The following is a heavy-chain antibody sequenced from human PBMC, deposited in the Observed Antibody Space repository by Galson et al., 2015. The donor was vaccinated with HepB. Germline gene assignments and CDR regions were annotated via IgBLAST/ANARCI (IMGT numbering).Heavy chain of an antibody. CDR3: AKDERTGYCSSTSCQSLNWFDP. D-gene: IGHD2-2*01. CDR1: GFTFSSYA. J-gene: IGHJ5*02. CDR2: ISGSGGST. Sequence: LRLSCAASGFTFSSYAMSWVRQAPGKGLEWVSAISGSGGSTYYADSVKGRFTISRDNSKNTLYPQMNSLRAEDTAVYYCAKDERTGYCSSTSCQSLNWFDPWGQGTLVTVSS. V-gene: IGHV3-23*01.